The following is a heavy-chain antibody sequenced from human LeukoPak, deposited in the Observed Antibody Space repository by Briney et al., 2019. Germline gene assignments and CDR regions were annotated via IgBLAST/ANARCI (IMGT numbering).Heavy chain of an antibody. J-gene: IGHJ5*02. CDR1: GGSISNYY. CDR2: VYHSGTT. Sequence: SETLSLTCTVSGGSISNYYWAWIRQPPGKALEWIGYVYHSGTTNYNPSLKSRVTISVDTSKNQFSLKLTSVTAADTAVYYCARDSGYYYESHWFDPWGQGTLVTVSS. D-gene: IGHD3-22*01. V-gene: IGHV4-59*01. CDR3: ARDSGYYYESHWFDP.